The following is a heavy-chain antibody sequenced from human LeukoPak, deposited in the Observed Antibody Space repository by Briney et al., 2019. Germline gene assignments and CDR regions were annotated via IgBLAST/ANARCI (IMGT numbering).Heavy chain of an antibody. V-gene: IGHV4-34*01. CDR3: ASICSGGSCYSDY. CDR1: GGSFSGYY. Sequence: SETLSLTCAVYGGSFSGYYWSWIRQPPGKGLEWIGEINHSGSTNYNPSLKSRATISVDTSKNQFSLKLSSVTAADTAVYYCASICSGGSCYSDYWGQGTLVTVSS. D-gene: IGHD2-15*01. CDR2: INHSGST. J-gene: IGHJ4*02.